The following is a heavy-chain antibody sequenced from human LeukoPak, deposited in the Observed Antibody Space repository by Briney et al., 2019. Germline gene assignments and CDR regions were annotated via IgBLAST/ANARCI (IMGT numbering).Heavy chain of an antibody. V-gene: IGHV3-21*01. D-gene: IGHD3-3*01. CDR2: ISSSSSYI. J-gene: IGHJ5*02. CDR3: ARDLSIVGYDFWSDWS. Sequence: GSLRLSCAASGFTFSSYSMNWVRQAPGKGLEWVSSISSSSSYIYYADSVKGRFTISRDNAKNSLYLQMNSLRAEDTAVYYCARDLSIVGYDFWSDWSWGQGTLVTVSS. CDR1: GFTFSSYS.